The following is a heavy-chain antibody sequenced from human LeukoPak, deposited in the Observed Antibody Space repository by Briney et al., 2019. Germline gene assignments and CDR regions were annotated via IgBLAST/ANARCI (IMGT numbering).Heavy chain of an antibody. Sequence: GRSLRLSCAASGFTFSSYGMHWVRQAPGKGLEWVAVISYDGSNKYYADSVKGRFTISRDNSKNTLYLQMNSLRAEDTAVYYCAKGTQLDYWGQGTLVTISS. CDR1: GFTFSSYG. V-gene: IGHV3-30*18. J-gene: IGHJ4*02. CDR2: ISYDGSNK. CDR3: AKGTQLDY. D-gene: IGHD5-18*01.